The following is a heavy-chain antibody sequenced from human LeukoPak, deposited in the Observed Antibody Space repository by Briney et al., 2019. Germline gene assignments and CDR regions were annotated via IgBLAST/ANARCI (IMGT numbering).Heavy chain of an antibody. CDR2: ILYDDK. J-gene: IGHJ4*02. CDR1: GFTFSSFG. Sequence: GRSLRLSCAASGFTFSSFGMHWVRQAPGRGLEWVALILYDDKYYADSVKGRFTISRDNSKNTLYLQMDSLRAEDTAVYYCARYCSGGCYSGVDYWGQGTLVTVPS. CDR3: ARYCSGGCYSGVDY. V-gene: IGHV3-33*05. D-gene: IGHD2-15*01.